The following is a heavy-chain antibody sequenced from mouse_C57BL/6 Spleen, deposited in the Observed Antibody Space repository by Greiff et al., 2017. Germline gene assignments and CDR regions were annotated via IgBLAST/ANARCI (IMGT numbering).Heavy chain of an antibody. CDR3: ARSGITETGGGYFGY. D-gene: IGHD4-1*01. CDR1: GYTFTNYW. CDR2: IYPGGGYT. V-gene: IGHV1-63*01. Sequence: VQVVESGAELVRPGTSVKMSCKASGYTFTNYWIGWAKQRPGHGLEWIGDIYPGGGYTNYNEKFKGKATLTADKSSSTAYMQFSSLTSEDSAIYYCARSGITETGGGYFGYWGQGTTLTVSS. J-gene: IGHJ2*01.